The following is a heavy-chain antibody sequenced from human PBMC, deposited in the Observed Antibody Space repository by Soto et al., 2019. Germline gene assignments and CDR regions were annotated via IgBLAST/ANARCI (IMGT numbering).Heavy chain of an antibody. CDR3: AXETQIQLWPRSYYGMDV. J-gene: IGHJ6*02. V-gene: IGHV3-48*02. CDR1: GFTFSSYS. D-gene: IGHD5-18*01. CDR2: ISSSSSTI. Sequence: GGSLRLSCAASGFTFSSYSMNWVRQAPGKGLEWVSYISSSSSTIYYADSVKGRFTISRDNAKNSLYLQMNSLRDEDTAVYYCAXETQIQLWPRSYYGMDVWGQGTTVTVSS.